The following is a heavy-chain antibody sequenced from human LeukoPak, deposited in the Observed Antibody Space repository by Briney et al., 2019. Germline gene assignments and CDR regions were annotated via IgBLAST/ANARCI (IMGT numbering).Heavy chain of an antibody. V-gene: IGHV4-59*01. D-gene: IGHD1-1*01. J-gene: IGHJ3*02. Sequence: PSETLSLTCTVSGGSISSYYWSWIRQPPGKGLEWIGYIYYSGSTNYNPSLKSRVTISVDTSKNQSSLKLSSVTAADTAVYYCARVNGHAFDIWGQGTMVTVSS. CDR1: GGSISSYY. CDR2: IYYSGST. CDR3: ARVNGHAFDI.